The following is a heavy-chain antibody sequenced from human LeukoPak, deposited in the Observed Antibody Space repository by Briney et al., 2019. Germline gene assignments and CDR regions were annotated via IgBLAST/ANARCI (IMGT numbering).Heavy chain of an antibody. CDR1: GYTFTSYY. CDR3: ARGLSGEMATISAFDI. V-gene: IGHV1-46*01. J-gene: IGHJ3*02. CDR2: INPSGGST. D-gene: IGHD5-24*01. Sequence: ASVTVSCKASGYTFTSYYMHWVRQAPGQGLEWMGIINPSGGSTSYAQKFQGRVTMTRDTSTSTVYMELSSLRSEDTAVYYCARGLSGEMATISAFDIWGQGTMVTVSS.